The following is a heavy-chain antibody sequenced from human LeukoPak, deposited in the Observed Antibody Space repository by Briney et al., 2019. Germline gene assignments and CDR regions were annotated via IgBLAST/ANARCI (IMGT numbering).Heavy chain of an antibody. V-gene: IGHV3-23*01. CDR3: AKYNWNTWFDP. CDR2: ISGSGGNT. J-gene: IGHJ5*02. CDR1: GFTISSYA. D-gene: IGHD1/OR15-1a*01. Sequence: GGSLRLSCAASGFTISSYAMNWVRQAPGKGLEWVSIISGSGGNTYYADSVKGRFTISRDSSKNTLYLQMNSLRAEDTAVYYCAKYNWNTWFDPWGQGTLVIVSS.